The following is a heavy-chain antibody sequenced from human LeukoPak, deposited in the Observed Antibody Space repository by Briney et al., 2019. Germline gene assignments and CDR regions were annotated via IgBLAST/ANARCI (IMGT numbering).Heavy chain of an antibody. V-gene: IGHV3-11*01. D-gene: IGHD1-26*01. Sequence: GGPLRLSCAASGFSFSDFYMSWIRQAPGMGLEWISYIGTRSNPIYYADSVKGRFTISRDDAKNSLYLQMNSLRDEDTAVYFCAREARGSGRDFDYWGQGILVTVSS. CDR1: GFSFSDFY. CDR3: AREARGSGRDFDY. CDR2: IGTRSNPI. J-gene: IGHJ4*02.